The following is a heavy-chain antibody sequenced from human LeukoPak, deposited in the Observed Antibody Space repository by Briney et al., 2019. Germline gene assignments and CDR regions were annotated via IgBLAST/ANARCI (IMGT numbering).Heavy chain of an antibody. CDR1: GGSITTYY. J-gene: IGHJ4*02. Sequence: PSETLSLTCTVSGGSITTYYWSWIRQPPGEGLEWIGYISSGGSTNYNPSLKSRVTMSVGTSKSQFSLKLSSVTAADTAVYYCARHVVVTVFDNWGQGTLVTVSS. D-gene: IGHD2-21*02. V-gene: IGHV4-4*08. CDR2: ISSGGST. CDR3: ARHVVVTVFDN.